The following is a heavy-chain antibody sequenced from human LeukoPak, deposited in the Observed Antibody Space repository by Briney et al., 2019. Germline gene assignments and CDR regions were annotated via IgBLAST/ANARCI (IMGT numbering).Heavy chain of an antibody. J-gene: IGHJ4*02. D-gene: IGHD6-19*01. CDR3: ARDISGWYRPFDY. Sequence: GASVKVSCKASGYTFTSYAMHWVRQAPGQRLEWMGWINAGNGNTKYSQEFQGRVTITRDTSASTAYMELSSLRSEDMAVYYCARDISGWYRPFDYWGQGTLVTVSS. CDR2: INAGNGNT. V-gene: IGHV1-3*03. CDR1: GYTFTSYA.